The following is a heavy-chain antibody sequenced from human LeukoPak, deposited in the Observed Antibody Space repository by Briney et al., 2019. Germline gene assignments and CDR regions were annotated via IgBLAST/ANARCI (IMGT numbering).Heavy chain of an antibody. V-gene: IGHV3-23*01. CDR2: ISGSGGTT. CDR1: GFSFSSHA. J-gene: IGHJ4*02. D-gene: IGHD3-22*01. Sequence: GGSLRLSCATSGFSFSSHAMAWVRHAPGKGLGWVSVISGSGGTTFYTDSVKGRFTISRDNSKNTLNLQMRSLRADVTALYYCAKTFFFDNSGYYLDSWGQGTLVTVSS. CDR3: AKTFFFDNSGYYLDS.